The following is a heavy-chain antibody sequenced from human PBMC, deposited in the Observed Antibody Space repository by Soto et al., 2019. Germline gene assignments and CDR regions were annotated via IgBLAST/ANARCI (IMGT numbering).Heavy chain of an antibody. V-gene: IGHV3-53*01. CDR2: ICSGGST. Sequence: GGSLRLSCAASGFTVSSNYMSWVRQAPGKGLEWVSVICSGGSTYYADSVKGRFTISRDNTKNTLYLQMTSLRADDTAVYYCAKDPGNARYFDCWGQGTLVTVSS. CDR3: AKDPGNARYFDC. J-gene: IGHJ4*02. CDR1: GFTVSSNY.